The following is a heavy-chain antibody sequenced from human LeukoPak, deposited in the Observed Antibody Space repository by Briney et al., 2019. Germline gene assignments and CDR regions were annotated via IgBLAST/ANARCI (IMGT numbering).Heavy chain of an antibody. CDR1: GFTFSSYW. D-gene: IGHD4-23*01. CDR2: INLDGSDK. V-gene: IGHV3-7*01. CDR3: ARNDYGGVDY. J-gene: IGHJ4*02. Sequence: GGSLRLSCAASGFTFSSYWMSWARQAPGKGLEWVAMINLDGSDKYYLDSLRGQSTISRDNTKNQLHLQMSSLRVEDTALYFCARNDYGGVDYWGQGTLVTVSS.